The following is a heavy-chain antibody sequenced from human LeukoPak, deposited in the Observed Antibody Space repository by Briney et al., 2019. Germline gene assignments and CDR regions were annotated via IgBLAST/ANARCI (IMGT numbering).Heavy chain of an antibody. CDR3: AKDTVVVPAPDYFDY. D-gene: IGHD2-2*01. CDR2: ISGSGGST. V-gene: IGHV3-23*01. CDR1: GFTFSSYA. Sequence: GGSLRLSCAASGFTFSSYAMSWVRQAPGKGLEWVSAISGSGGSTYYADSVKGRFTISRDNSKNTLYLQMNSLRAEDTAVYYCAKDTVVVPAPDYFDYWGQGTLVTVSS. J-gene: IGHJ4*02.